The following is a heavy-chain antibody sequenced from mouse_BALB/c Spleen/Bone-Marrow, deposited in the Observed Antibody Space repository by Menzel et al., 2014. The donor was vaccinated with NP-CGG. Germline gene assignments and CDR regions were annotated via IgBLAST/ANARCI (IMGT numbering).Heavy chain of an antibody. D-gene: IGHD1-2*01. Sequence: VQLQQSGAELVEPGASVKLSCTASGFNIKDTYMHWVKQRPEQGLEWIGRIDPANGNTKYDPKFQGKATITADTSSNTAYLQLSSLTSEDTAVYYCARSTTAYWYFDVWGAGTTVTVSS. J-gene: IGHJ1*01. CDR1: GFNIKDTY. CDR2: IDPANGNT. V-gene: IGHV14-3*02. CDR3: ARSTTAYWYFDV.